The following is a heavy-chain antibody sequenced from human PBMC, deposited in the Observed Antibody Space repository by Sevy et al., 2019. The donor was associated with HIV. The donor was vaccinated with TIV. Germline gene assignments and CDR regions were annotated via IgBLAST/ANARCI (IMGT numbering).Heavy chain of an antibody. D-gene: IGHD5-18*01. CDR1: GYTFTSYD. CDR3: ARGSPVTAMVRYYHYGMDV. J-gene: IGHJ6*02. V-gene: IGHV1-8*01. CDR2: MNPNSGNT. Sequence: ASVKVSCKASGYTFTSYDINWVRQATGQGLEWMGWMNPNSGNTGYAQKFQGRVTMTRNTSISTAYMELSSLRSEDTAVYYCARGSPVTAMVRYYHYGMDVWGQGTTVTVSS.